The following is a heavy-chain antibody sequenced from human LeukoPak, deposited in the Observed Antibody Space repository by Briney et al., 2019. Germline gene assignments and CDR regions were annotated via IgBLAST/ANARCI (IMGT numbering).Heavy chain of an antibody. CDR2: ISGSGGST. D-gene: IGHD4-17*01. J-gene: IGHJ6*02. CDR3: AKALSTTVTTWRYYSGTDV. V-gene: IGHV3-23*01. CDR1: GFTFSSYA. Sequence: GGSLRLSCAASGFTFSSYAMSWVRQAPGKGLEWVSAISGSGGSTYYADSVKGRFTISRDNSKNTLYLQMNSLRAEDTAVYYCAKALSTTVTTWRYYSGTDVWGQGTTVTVSS.